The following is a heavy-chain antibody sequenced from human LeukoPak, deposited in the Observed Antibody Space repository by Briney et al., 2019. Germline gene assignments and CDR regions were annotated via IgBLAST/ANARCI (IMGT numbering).Heavy chain of an antibody. D-gene: IGHD1-14*01. J-gene: IGHJ6*03. CDR1: GYTFTVYY. CDR3: ARTGTYYYYYMDV. CDR2: MNPNSGNT. V-gene: IGHV1-8*02. Sequence: ASVKVSCKASGYTFTVYYMYWLRQAPGQGLEWMGWMNPNSGNTGYAQKFQGRVTMTRNTSISTAYMELSSLRSEDTAVYYCARTGTYYYYYMDVWGKGTTVTISS.